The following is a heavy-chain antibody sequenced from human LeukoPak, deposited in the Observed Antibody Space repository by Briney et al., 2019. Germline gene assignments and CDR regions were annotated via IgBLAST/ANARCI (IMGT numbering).Heavy chain of an antibody. CDR3: ARLYCSGWLFDY. CDR1: GGSISSSSYY. D-gene: IGHD6-19*01. V-gene: IGHV4-39*01. Sequence: PSETLSLTCTVSGGSISSSSYYWGWIRQPPGKGLEWIGSIYYSGSTYYNPSLKSRVTISVDTSKNQYSLKLSSVTAADTAVYYCARLYCSGWLFDYWGQGTLVTVSS. J-gene: IGHJ4*02. CDR2: IYYSGST.